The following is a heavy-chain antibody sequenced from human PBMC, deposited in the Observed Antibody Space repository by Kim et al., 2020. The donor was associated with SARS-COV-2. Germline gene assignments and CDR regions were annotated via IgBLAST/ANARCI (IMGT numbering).Heavy chain of an antibody. D-gene: IGHD3-10*01. Sequence: GGSLRLSCAASGFTFDDYAMHWVRQAPGKGLEWVSLISGDGGSTYYADSVKGRFTISRDNSKNSLYLQMNSLRTEDTALYYCAKDGEGSGSYYGSYYGMDVWGQGTTVTVSS. CDR2: ISGDGGST. CDR1: GFTFDDYA. CDR3: AKDGEGSGSYYGSYYGMDV. J-gene: IGHJ6*02. V-gene: IGHV3-43*02.